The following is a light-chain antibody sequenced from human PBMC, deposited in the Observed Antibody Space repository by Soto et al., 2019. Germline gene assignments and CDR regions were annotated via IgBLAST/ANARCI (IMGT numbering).Light chain of an antibody. CDR2: DAS. CDR1: EYIDTY. Sequence: EIVLTQSPGTLSLSPGERATLSCRASEYIDTYLAWYQQKPGQAPRLLIYDASKRATGIPARFSGSGSGTDFTLTISSLEPEDFAVYYCQHRRKWPLTFGGGTKVEIK. J-gene: IGKJ4*01. V-gene: IGKV3-11*01. CDR3: QHRRKWPLT.